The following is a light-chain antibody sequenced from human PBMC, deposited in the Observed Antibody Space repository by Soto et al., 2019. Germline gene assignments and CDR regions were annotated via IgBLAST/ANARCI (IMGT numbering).Light chain of an antibody. CDR1: SSDVGGYNY. CDR3: CSYAGSYSVV. V-gene: IGLV2-11*01. CDR2: DVS. Sequence: QSALTQPRSVSESPGQSVTISCTGTSSDVGGYNYVSWYQQHPGNAPKLMIYDVSKRPLGVPDRFSGSKSGNRASLTISGLQAEDEADYYCCSYAGSYSVVFGGGTQLTVL. J-gene: IGLJ2*01.